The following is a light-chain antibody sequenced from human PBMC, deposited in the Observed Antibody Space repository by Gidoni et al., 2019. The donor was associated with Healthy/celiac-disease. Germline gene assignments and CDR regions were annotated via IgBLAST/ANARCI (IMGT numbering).Light chain of an antibody. CDR1: QSVSGY. CDR3: QQRSNWPLT. J-gene: IGKJ4*01. Sequence: DIVLTQSPATLSLSPGQRATLSCRASQSVSGYFAWYQQKPGQAPRLLIYDASNRATGIPARFSGSGSGTDFTLTISSLEPEDFAVYYCQQRSNWPLTFGGGTKVEIK. CDR2: DAS. V-gene: IGKV3-11*01.